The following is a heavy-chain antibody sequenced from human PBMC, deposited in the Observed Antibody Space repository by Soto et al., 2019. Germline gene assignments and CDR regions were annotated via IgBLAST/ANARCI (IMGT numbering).Heavy chain of an antibody. J-gene: IGHJ5*02. CDR2: IRGTAT. D-gene: IGHD3-16*01. CDR1: GFSFSSFA. Sequence: EVQLLESGGTLVQPGESLRLSCEVSGFSFSSFAMNWVRQAPGEGLEWVSSIRGTATSYADSVKGRFTISRDNCKNTVYLQMNTLRGEDTAVYYCANCAVLMTTSGGWCKWVDPWGQGTLVIVSS. V-gene: IGHV3-23*01. CDR3: ANCAVLMTTSGGWCKWVDP.